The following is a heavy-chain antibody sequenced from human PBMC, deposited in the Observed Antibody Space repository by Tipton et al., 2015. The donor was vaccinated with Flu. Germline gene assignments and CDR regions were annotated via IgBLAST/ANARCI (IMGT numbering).Heavy chain of an antibody. CDR3: VRGAGSGTHMVFDF. V-gene: IGHV4-61*02. J-gene: IGHJ4*02. CDR1: GSPISSGYY. CDR2: IYSSGSA. Sequence: TLSLTCTVSGSPISSGYYWNWIRQPAGKGLEWVGRIYSSGSATYSPSLKSRVTLSIDTSKSQFALNMISVTAADTAVYFCVRGAGSGTHMVFDFWGEGKLVTVSS. D-gene: IGHD3-10*01.